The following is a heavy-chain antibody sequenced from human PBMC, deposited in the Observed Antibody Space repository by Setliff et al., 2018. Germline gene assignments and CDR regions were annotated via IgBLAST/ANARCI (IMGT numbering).Heavy chain of an antibody. CDR3: ASLQAAQYFQY. V-gene: IGHV5-51*01. Sequence: PGESLKISCVGSGYSFTSNWIAWVRQMPGKGLDWMGIIYPGDSETRYSPSFQGRVTISVDKSISTAYLQWGSLRASDSAIYYCASLQAAQYFQYWGQGTRVTVSS. CDR1: GYSFTSNW. J-gene: IGHJ1*01. CDR2: IYPGDSET.